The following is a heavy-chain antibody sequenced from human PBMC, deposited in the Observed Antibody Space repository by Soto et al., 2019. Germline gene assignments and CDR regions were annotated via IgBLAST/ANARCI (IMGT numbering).Heavy chain of an antibody. CDR2: ISAYNGNT. CDR3: ARHAHSLNQLPHLPAPFDP. J-gene: IGHJ5*02. D-gene: IGHD2-2*01. V-gene: IGHV1-18*01. CDR1: GYTFTSYG. Sequence: ASVKVSCKTSGYTFTSYGISWVRQAPGQGLEWMGWISAYNGNTNYAQKLQGRVTMTTDTSTSTAYMELRSLRSDDTAVYYCARHAHSLNQLPHLPAPFDPWGQGTLVTVSS.